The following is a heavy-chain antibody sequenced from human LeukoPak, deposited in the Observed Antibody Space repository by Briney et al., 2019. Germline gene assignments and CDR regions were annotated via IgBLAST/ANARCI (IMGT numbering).Heavy chain of an antibody. CDR2: ISGSGGNT. CDR3: ARDATPYSGYDLYYFDY. D-gene: IGHD5-12*01. CDR1: GFTFSSYA. Sequence: QPGGSLRLSCAASGFTFSSYAMNWVRQAPGKGLEWVSSISGSGGNTYYADSVKGRFTISRDNAKNSLYLQMNSLRAEETAVYYCARDATPYSGYDLYYFDYWGQGTLVTVSS. V-gene: IGHV3-23*01. J-gene: IGHJ4*02.